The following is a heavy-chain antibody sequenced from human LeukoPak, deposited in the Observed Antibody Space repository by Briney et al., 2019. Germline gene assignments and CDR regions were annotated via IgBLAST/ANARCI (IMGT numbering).Heavy chain of an antibody. CDR2: VFHNGNT. V-gene: IGHV4-59*01. J-gene: IGHJ4*02. CDR3: ASSDIVTGTTYYFDY. D-gene: IGHD1-14*01. CDR1: GGSISSYY. Sequence: SETLSLTCSVSGGSISSYYRFWIRQPPGKGLQWIGSVFHNGNTNYNPPLKSRVTISVGTSKNQFSLKLSSVTAADTAVYYCASSDIVTGTTYYFDYWGQGTLITVSS.